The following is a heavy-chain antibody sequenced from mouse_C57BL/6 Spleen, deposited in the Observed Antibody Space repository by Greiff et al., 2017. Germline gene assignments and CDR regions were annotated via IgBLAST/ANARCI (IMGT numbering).Heavy chain of an antibody. Sequence: EVQLQQSGAELVKPGASVKLSCTASGFNIKDYYMHWVKQRTEQGLEWIGRIDPEDGETKYAPKFQGKATITADTSSNTAYLQLSSLTSEDTAVYYCARPLYYYGSSYYAMDYWGQGTSVTVSS. J-gene: IGHJ4*01. D-gene: IGHD1-1*01. CDR1: GFNIKDYY. V-gene: IGHV14-2*01. CDR3: ARPLYYYGSSYYAMDY. CDR2: IDPEDGET.